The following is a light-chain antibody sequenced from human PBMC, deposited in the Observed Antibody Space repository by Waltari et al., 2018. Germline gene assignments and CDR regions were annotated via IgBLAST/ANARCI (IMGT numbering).Light chain of an antibody. V-gene: IGLV2-14*01. J-gene: IGLJ2*01. Sequence: QSALTQPASVSGSPGQSITISCTGSSSDIGAYNYVAWYQHFPDEAPKLLIYEVRNRPSGVSSRFSGSKSGNTPSLTISGIQAEDEAHYYCSSYTHTFVVFGGGTQLPVL. CDR2: EVR. CDR1: SSDIGAYNY. CDR3: SSYTHTFVV.